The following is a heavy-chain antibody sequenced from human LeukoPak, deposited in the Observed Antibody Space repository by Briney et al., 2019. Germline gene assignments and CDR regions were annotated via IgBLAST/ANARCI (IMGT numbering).Heavy chain of an antibody. J-gene: IGHJ4*02. CDR2: MNPNSGNT. CDR1: GYTFTSNG. D-gene: IGHD4-17*01. Sequence: GASVKVSCKASGYTFTSNGINWVRQATGQGLEWMGWMNPNSGNTGYAQKFQGRVTMTRNTSISTAYMELSSLRSEDTAVYYCARGDPSYGDYVFDYWGQGTLVTVSS. V-gene: IGHV1-8*02. CDR3: ARGDPSYGDYVFDY.